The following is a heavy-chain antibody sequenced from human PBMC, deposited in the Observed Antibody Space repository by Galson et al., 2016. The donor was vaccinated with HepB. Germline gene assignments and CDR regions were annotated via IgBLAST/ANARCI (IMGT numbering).Heavy chain of an antibody. D-gene: IGHD6-19*01. CDR1: GFTFSTYW. Sequence: LRLSCAGSGFTFSTYWMTWVRQAPGKGLEWVASIKQDGTETFYVDSVKGRPTVARDNAKNSLYLQMKSLRAEDTAVYYCARVRRVPVAGTETYYFDPWGRGTLVTVSS. V-gene: IGHV3-7*01. CDR3: ARVRRVPVAGTETYYFDP. CDR2: IKQDGTET. J-gene: IGHJ2*01.